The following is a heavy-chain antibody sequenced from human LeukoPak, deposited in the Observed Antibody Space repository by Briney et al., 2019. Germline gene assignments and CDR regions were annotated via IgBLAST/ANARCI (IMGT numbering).Heavy chain of an antibody. V-gene: IGHV4-59*05. CDR2: IYYSGST. Sequence: SETLSLTCTVSGDSISSYFWSWIRQPPGKGLEWIGSIYYSGSTYYNPSLKSRVTISVDTSKNQFSLKLSSVTAADTAVYYCARHSGLSMIVVVITPAFDIWGQGTMVTVSS. CDR1: GDSISSYF. CDR3: ARHSGLSMIVVVITPAFDI. J-gene: IGHJ3*02. D-gene: IGHD3-22*01.